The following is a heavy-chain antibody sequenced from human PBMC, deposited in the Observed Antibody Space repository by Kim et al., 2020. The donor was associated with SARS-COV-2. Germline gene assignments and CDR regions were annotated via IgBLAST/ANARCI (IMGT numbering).Heavy chain of an antibody. CDR1: GYTFTSYG. D-gene: IGHD3-3*01. CDR3: ARKKYYDFWSGYYTYYGMDV. V-gene: IGHV1-18*01. Sequence: ASVKVSCKASGYTFTSYGISWVRQAPGQGLEWMGWISAYNGNTNYAQKLQGRVTMTTDTSTSTAYMELRSLRSDDTAVYYCARKKYYDFWSGYYTYYGMDVWGQGTTLTVSS. CDR2: ISAYNGNT. J-gene: IGHJ6*02.